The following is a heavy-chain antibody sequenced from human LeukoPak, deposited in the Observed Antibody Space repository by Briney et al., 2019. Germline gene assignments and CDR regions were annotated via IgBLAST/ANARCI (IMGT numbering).Heavy chain of an antibody. J-gene: IGHJ5*02. CDR1: GFTFSSYA. D-gene: IGHD2-21*01. Sequence: PGGSLRLSCAASGFTFSSYAMSWVRQAPGKGLEWVSAISGSGGSTYYADSVKGRFTISRDNSKNTLYLQMNSLRAEDTAVYYRARASTYHHDWFDPWGQGTLVTVSS. CDR3: ARASTYHHDWFDP. V-gene: IGHV3-23*01. CDR2: ISGSGGST.